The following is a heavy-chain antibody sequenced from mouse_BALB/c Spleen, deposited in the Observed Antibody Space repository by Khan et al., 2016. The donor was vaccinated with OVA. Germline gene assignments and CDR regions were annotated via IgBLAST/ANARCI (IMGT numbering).Heavy chain of an antibody. Sequence: EVKLQESGGGSVKPGGSLKLSCAVSGFTFSSYAMSWVRQTPEKRLEWVASISSGGTTYYPDSVKGRFPISRDNARNILYLQMSSLRSEDMAMYYCAREAYRYDEYYFDYWGQGTTLTVSS. V-gene: IGHV5-6-5*01. J-gene: IGHJ2*01. CDR3: AREAYRYDEYYFDY. CDR1: GFTFSSYA. CDR2: ISSGGTT. D-gene: IGHD2-14*01.